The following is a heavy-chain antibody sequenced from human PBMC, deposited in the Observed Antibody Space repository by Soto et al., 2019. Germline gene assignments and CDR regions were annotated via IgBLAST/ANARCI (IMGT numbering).Heavy chain of an antibody. CDR3: ARDMGGYYYYYYMEV. CDR1: GFTVSSNY. D-gene: IGHD3-16*01. V-gene: IGHV3-66*01. CDR2: IYSGGST. J-gene: IGHJ6*03. Sequence: EVQLVESGGGLVQPGGSLRLSCAASGFTVSSNYMSWVRQAPGKGLEWVSVIYSGGSTYYADSMKGRFTMSRDNPKNTLYLQMNSLRAEDTAVYYCARDMGGYYYYYYMEVWGKGTTVTVSS.